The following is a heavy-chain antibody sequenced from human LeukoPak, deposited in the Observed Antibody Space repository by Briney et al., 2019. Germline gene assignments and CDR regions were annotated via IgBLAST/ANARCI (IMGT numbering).Heavy chain of an antibody. D-gene: IGHD2-15*01. J-gene: IGHJ4*02. V-gene: IGHV3-23*01. CDR2: ICGVSPGT. Sequence: GGSLRLSCAASGFTFSTYAMSWVPQTPGEGVEWVSAICGVSPGTYQAYSVKGRFPISRDNSKNPLHLQMSGLRAEDTARYYCAKAPVGHCSGAFCYHFDSWGQGTLVTVSS. CDR1: GFTFSTYA. CDR3: AKAPVGHCSGAFCYHFDS.